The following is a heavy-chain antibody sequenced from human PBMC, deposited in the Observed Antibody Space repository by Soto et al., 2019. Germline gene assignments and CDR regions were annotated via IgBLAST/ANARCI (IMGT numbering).Heavy chain of an antibody. CDR3: ARLQDTAMVFDYYYGMDV. Sequence: SETLSLTCTVSGGSISSSSYYWGWIRQPPGKGLEWIGSIYYSGSTYYNPSLKSRVTISVDTSKNQFSLKLSSVTAADTAVYYCARLQDTAMVFDYYYGMDVWGQGTTVTVSS. J-gene: IGHJ6*02. CDR1: GGSISSSSYY. V-gene: IGHV4-39*01. D-gene: IGHD5-18*01. CDR2: IYYSGST.